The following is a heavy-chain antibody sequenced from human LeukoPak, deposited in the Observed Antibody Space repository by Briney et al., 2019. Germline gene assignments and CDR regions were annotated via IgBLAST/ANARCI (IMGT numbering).Heavy chain of an antibody. D-gene: IGHD2/OR15-2a*01. Sequence: GGSLTLSCPPAGLTVSSKYISGLRLAPGKGLEWVSLSYSGGSTYYADSVKGRFTISRDNSKNTVYLQINRLRAEGPAVYCCARGHYCSVIHQGVFDMWGRGTIVTVSS. CDR2: SYSGGST. CDR3: ARGHYCSVIHQGVFDM. CDR1: GLTVSSKY. V-gene: IGHV3-53*01. J-gene: IGHJ3*02.